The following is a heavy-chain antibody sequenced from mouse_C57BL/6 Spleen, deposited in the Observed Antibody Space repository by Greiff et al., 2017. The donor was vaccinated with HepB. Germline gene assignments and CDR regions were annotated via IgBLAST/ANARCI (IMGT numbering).Heavy chain of an antibody. CDR1: GYTFTSYW. Sequence: VQLQQPGAELVRPGSSVKLSCKASGYTFTSYWMHWVKQRPIQGLEWIGNIDPSDSETHYNQKFKDKDTLTVDKSSSTAYMQVSSLTSEDSAVYYCARSGFYYYGISYRDYYAMDYWGQGTSVTVSS. CDR2: IDPSDSET. CDR3: ARSGFYYYGISYRDYYAMDY. D-gene: IGHD1-1*01. V-gene: IGHV1-52*01. J-gene: IGHJ4*01.